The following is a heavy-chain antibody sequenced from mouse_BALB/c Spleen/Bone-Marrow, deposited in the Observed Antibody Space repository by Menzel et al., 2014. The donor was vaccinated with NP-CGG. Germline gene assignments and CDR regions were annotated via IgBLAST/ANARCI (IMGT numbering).Heavy chain of an antibody. CDR2: IYPGNSDS. CDR1: GYSFSTYW. V-gene: IGHV1-5*01. Sequence: EVKLEESATVLSRPGASVKMSCKASGYSFSTYWMHWVKQRPGQGLEWIGAIYPGNSDSSYSQKFEGKAKLTAVTSASTAYMELISLTHEDSAVYYCTRRGSSAFPYWGQGTLVTASA. J-gene: IGHJ3*01. CDR3: TRRGSSAFPY. D-gene: IGHD1-1*01.